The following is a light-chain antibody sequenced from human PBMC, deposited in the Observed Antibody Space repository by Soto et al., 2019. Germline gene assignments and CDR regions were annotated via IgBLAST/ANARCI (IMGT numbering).Light chain of an antibody. Sequence: EIVLTQSPATLSLSPGERAILSCGASQIVSGGYLAWYQQKPGLVPRLLIYDASTRATGITDRSSGSGSGTDFSLPISSGEPEDFAVYYCQQYGRSSITFGQGTRLETK. V-gene: IGKV3D-20*01. J-gene: IGKJ5*01. CDR1: QIVSGGY. CDR2: DAS. CDR3: QQYGRSSIT.